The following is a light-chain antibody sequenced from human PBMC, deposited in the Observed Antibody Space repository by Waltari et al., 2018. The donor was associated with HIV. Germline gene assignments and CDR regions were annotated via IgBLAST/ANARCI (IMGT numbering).Light chain of an antibody. J-gene: IGLJ3*02. CDR2: DTI. CDR1: DSNIGSHP. CDR3: ETWDENLIGV. Sequence: QAVLTQQPSVSGAPGKSVSISCSGSDSNIGSHPVNWYQQLPGMAPRLLIYDTINRPPGVPERFSSARAGASVSLTIRGLQFEDEATYFCETWDENLIGVFGGGTHLTVL. V-gene: IGLV1-44*01.